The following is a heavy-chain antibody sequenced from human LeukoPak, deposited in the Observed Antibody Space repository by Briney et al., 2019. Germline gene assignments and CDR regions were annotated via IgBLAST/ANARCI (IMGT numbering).Heavy chain of an antibody. CDR2: IWYDGSNK. CDR3: AREVRSYYGNWFDP. CDR1: GFTFSSYG. Sequence: GGSLRLSCAASGFTFSSYGMHWVRQAPGKGLEWVAVIWYDGSNKYYADSVKGRFTISRDNSKNTLYLQMNSLGAEDTAVYYCAREVRSYYGNWFDPWGQGTLVTVSS. V-gene: IGHV3-33*01. D-gene: IGHD1-26*01. J-gene: IGHJ5*02.